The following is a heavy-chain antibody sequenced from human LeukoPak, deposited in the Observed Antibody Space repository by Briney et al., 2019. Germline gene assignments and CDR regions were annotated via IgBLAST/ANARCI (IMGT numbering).Heavy chain of an antibody. D-gene: IGHD1-14*01. J-gene: IGHJ4*02. V-gene: IGHV1-2*02. CDR3: AKGNRNTGFDY. CDR2: INSNSGDT. Sequence: ASVRVSCKASGYTFTAYYMHWVRQAPGQGLEYMGWINSNSGDTNYAQKFQGRVTMTRDTSSSTVYMDLRSLRSDDTAVYYCAKGNRNTGFDYWGQGTLVTVSS. CDR1: GYTFTAYY.